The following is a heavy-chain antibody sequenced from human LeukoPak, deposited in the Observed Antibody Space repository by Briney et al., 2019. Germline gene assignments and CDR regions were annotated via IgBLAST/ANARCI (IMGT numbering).Heavy chain of an antibody. CDR1: GYSISSGYY. V-gene: IGHV4-38-2*02. CDR3: ARYTVDPTYYYYYMDV. Sequence: SETLSLTCTVSGYSISSGYYWGWIRQPPGKGLEWIGSIYHSGSTYYNPSLKSRVTISVDTSKNQFSLKLSSVTAADTAVYYCARYTVDPTYYYYYMDVWGKGTTVTISS. J-gene: IGHJ6*03. D-gene: IGHD4-23*01. CDR2: IYHSGST.